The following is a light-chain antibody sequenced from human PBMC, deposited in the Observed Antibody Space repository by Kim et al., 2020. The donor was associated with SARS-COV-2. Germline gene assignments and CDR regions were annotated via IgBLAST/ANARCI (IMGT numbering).Light chain of an antibody. CDR1: QSVSSSGY. CDR3: HQYSSSTYT. J-gene: IGKJ2*01. CDR2: GAS. Sequence: EIVLTQSPGTLSLSPGERATLSCKASQSVSSSGYLAWYQQKPGQAPRFLMYGASFRAAGIPDRFSGSGSGTDFTLTISRVEPEDFAVYYCHQYSSSTYTFGQGTKLEIK. V-gene: IGKV3-20*01.